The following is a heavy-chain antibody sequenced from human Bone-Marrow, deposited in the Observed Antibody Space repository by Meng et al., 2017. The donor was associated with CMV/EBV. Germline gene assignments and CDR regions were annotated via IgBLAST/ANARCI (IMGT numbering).Heavy chain of an antibody. CDR2: INSDGSST. D-gene: IGHD2-15*01. CDR3: ARVFPLGYCSGGSCG. J-gene: IGHJ4*02. CDR1: GFTFGDYA. Sequence: GGSLRLSCAVSGFTFGDYAMHWVRQAPGKGLVWVSRINSDGSSTSYADSVKGRYAISRDNAKNTLYLQMNSLRAEDTAVYYCARVFPLGYCSGGSCGWGQGTLVTVSS. V-gene: IGHV3-74*01.